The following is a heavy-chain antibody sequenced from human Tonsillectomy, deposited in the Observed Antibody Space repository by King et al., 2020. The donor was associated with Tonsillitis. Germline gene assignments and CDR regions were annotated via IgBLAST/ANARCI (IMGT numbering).Heavy chain of an antibody. CDR2: IYTNGST. CDR1: GGSISSYY. D-gene: IGHD2-15*01. CDR3: AREKVVVYYYYMDV. V-gene: IGHV4-4*07. Sequence: VQLQESGPGLVKPSETLSLTCTVSGGSISSYYWSWIRQPAGKGLEWIGRIYTNGSTNYNPSLKSRVTMSVDTSANQFSLKLSSVTAADTAVYYCAREKVVVYYYYMDVWGKGTTVTVSS. J-gene: IGHJ6*03.